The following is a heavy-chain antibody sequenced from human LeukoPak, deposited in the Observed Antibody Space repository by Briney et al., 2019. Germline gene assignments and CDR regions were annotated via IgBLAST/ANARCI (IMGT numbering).Heavy chain of an antibody. CDR3: AKWKDSSAWPTLPDY. CDR2: ISASNGNT. CDR1: GFTFTNYG. V-gene: IGHV1-18*01. Sequence: ASVRVSCKASGFTFTNYGISWVRQAPGQGLEWMGWISASNGNTDYAQNFQGRVTMTTDPSTRTAYMELRSLRSDDTAVYYCAKWKDSSAWPTLPDYWGQGTRVTVSS. J-gene: IGHJ4*02. D-gene: IGHD6-25*01.